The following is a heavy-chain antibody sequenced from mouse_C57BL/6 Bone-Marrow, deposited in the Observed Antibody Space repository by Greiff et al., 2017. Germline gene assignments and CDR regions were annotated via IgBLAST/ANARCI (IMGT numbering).Heavy chain of an antibody. CDR3: ARKNYYDYAMDY. Sequence: QVQLQQSGAELVKPGASVKISCKASGYAFSSYWMNWVKQRPGKGLEWIGQIYPGDGDTNYNVKFKGKATLTADKSSSTAYMQLSSLTSEDSAVYFCARKNYYDYAMDYWGQGTSVTVSS. V-gene: IGHV1-80*01. J-gene: IGHJ4*01. D-gene: IGHD2-4*01. CDR1: GYAFSSYW. CDR2: IYPGDGDT.